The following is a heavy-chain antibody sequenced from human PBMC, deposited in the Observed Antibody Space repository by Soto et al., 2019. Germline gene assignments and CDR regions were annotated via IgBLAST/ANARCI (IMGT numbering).Heavy chain of an antibody. CDR1: GFSFSSFG. J-gene: IGHJ6*01. CDR2: LSFDGITK. Sequence: QVQLVESGGGFVQPGRSLRLSCAASGFSFSSFGMHWVRQAPGKGLEWVAGLSFDGITKHYADSVKGRFTIFRDNSKNTMYLQMNSLRPEDTSIYYCAKDGAWELLPAYGMDVWGPGTTVTVSS. V-gene: IGHV3-30*18. CDR3: AKDGAWELLPAYGMDV. D-gene: IGHD1-26*01.